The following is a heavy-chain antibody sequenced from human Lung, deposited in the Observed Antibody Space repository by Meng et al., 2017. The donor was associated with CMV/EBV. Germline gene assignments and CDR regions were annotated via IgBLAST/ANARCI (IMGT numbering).Heavy chain of an antibody. V-gene: IGHV4-39*07. CDR2: IYYSGST. J-gene: IGHJ5*02. CDR3: ARAGTDYDFWSGYFGSWFDP. CDR1: GGSISSSSYY. Sequence: SETXSLXXTVSGGSISSSSYYWGWIRQPPGKGLEWIGSIYYSGSTYYNPSLKSRVTISVDTSKNQFSLKLSSVTAADTAVYYCARAGTDYDFWSGYFGSWFDPWGQGTLVXVSS. D-gene: IGHD3-3*01.